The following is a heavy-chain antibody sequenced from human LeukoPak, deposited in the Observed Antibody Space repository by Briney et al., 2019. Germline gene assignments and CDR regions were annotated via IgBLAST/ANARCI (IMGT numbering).Heavy chain of an antibody. J-gene: IGHJ5*02. Sequence: ASVKVSCKVSGYTLTELSMHWVRQAPGKGLECMGGFDPEDGETIYAQKFQGRVTMTEDTSTDTAYMELSSLRSEDTAVYYCATHLSSGSRSYNWFDPWGQGTLVTVSS. CDR2: FDPEDGET. V-gene: IGHV1-24*01. CDR1: GYTLTELS. D-gene: IGHD1-26*01. CDR3: ATHLSSGSRSYNWFDP.